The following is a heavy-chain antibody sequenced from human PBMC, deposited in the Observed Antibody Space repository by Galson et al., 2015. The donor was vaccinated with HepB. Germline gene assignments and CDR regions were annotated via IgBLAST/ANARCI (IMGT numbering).Heavy chain of an antibody. V-gene: IGHV1-46*04. J-gene: IGHJ6*02. CDR1: GYTFTSYY. D-gene: IGHD3-10*01. CDR3: ASARSGSSLYFYYYYGMDV. CDR2: IKPSGGST. Sequence: SVKVSCKASGYTFTSYYMHWVRQAPGQGLEWMGIIKPSGGSTSYAQKLQGRITMTRDTSTSTVYMELSSLRSEDTAVYYCASARSGSSLYFYYYYGMDVWGQGTTVTVSS.